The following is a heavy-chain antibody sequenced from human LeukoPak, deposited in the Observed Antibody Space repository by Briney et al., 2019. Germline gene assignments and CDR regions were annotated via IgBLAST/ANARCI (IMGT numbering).Heavy chain of an antibody. V-gene: IGHV4-39*01. CDR3: ARTENYIPEDCFDP. Sequence: SETLSLTCSVSGGSIGSSSYCWGWIRQPPGKGLEWIGTICYSGRTFYNPSLKSRVTLSVDTSKNQFSLKLSSVTAADTAVYYCARTENYIPEDCFDPWGQGTLVTVSS. CDR1: GGSIGSSSYC. D-gene: IGHD5-24*01. CDR2: ICYSGRT. J-gene: IGHJ5*02.